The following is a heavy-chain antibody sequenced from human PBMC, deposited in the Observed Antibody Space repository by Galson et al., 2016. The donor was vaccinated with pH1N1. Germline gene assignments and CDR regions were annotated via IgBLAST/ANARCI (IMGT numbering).Heavy chain of an antibody. Sequence: SCKVSEGTFTSFTITWVRHAPGQGLEWVGDIIPIFGTTTYALKFQGRVTLTADGSLHTAFMELSGLTSQDTAVYYCARTPTSVVTVYSPFDVWGQGTTVAVAS. J-gene: IGHJ6*02. CDR3: ARTPTSVVTVYSPFDV. CDR2: IIPIFGTT. V-gene: IGHV1-69*01. CDR1: EGTFTSFT. D-gene: IGHD4-23*01.